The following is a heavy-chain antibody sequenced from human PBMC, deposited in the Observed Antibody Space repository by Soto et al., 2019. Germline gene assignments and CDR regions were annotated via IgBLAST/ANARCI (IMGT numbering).Heavy chain of an antibody. V-gene: IGHV3-15*07. Sequence: EVQLVESGGGLVKPGGSLRLSCAASGFTFSNAWMNWVRQAPGKGLEWVGRIKSKTDGGTTDYAAPVKGRFTISRDDSKNTLYLQMNSLKTEDTAVYYCTTWFGELFWEKELNWFDPWGQGTLVTVSS. D-gene: IGHD3-10*01. CDR1: GFTFSNAW. CDR2: IKSKTDGGTT. J-gene: IGHJ5*02. CDR3: TTWFGELFWEKELNWFDP.